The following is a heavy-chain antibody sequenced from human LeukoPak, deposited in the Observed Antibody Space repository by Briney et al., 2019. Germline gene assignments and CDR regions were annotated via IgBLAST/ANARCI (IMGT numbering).Heavy chain of an antibody. CDR2: IRSKANNYAT. CDR1: GFTFSDPT. V-gene: IGHV3-73*01. CDR3: TRSGGYCSSTSCYYYYPYMDV. D-gene: IGHD2-2*01. J-gene: IGHJ6*03. Sequence: GGSLRLSCAASGFTFSDPTMHWVRQAAGKGLEWVGCIRSKANNYATVYSAAVKGRITISRDDSKNTAYLQMNSLKTEDAAVYYCTRSGGYCSSTSCYYYYPYMDVWGKGTTITVSS.